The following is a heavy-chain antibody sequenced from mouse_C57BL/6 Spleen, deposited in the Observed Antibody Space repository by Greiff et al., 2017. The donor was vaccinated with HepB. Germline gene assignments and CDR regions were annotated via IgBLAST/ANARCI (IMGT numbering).Heavy chain of an antibody. V-gene: IGHV1-55*01. J-gene: IGHJ4*01. D-gene: IGHD1-3*01. Sequence: QVQLQQPGAELVKPGASVKMSCKASGYTFTSYWITWVKQRPGQGLEWIGDIYPGSGSTNYNEKFKSKATLTVDTSSSTAYMQLSSLTAEDSAVYYWASKWVYYAMDYWGQGTSVTVSS. CDR1: GYTFTSYW. CDR2: IYPGSGST. CDR3: ASKWVYYAMDY.